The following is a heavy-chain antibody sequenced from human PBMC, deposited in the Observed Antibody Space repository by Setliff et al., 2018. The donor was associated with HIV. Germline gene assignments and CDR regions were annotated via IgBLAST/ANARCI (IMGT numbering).Heavy chain of an antibody. CDR1: GGSMRNYY. CDR2: ISYNGIT. Sequence: SETLSLTCSVSGGSMRNYYWSWIRQPPRKGLEWVGYISYNGITTYNPSLKSRVTISADTSRNQFSLKLTSETAADTAIYYCARGVNFDYWGQGTQVTVSS. D-gene: IGHD3-3*01. J-gene: IGHJ4*02. CDR3: ARGVNFDY. V-gene: IGHV4-59*01.